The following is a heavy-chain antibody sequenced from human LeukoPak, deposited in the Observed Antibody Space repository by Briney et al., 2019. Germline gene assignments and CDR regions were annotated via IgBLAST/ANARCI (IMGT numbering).Heavy chain of an antibody. V-gene: IGHV4-39*01. CDR3: ARQTGSGLFTLP. J-gene: IGHJ4*02. Sequence: SGTLSLTCAVSGFSISSSNSYWGWLGQPPGKGLEWIGSVYYTGNTYYNASLKSRVTIVIDTSKNQISLRLTSVTATDTAMYYCARQTGSGLFTLPGGQGTLVTVSS. CDR1: GFSISSSNSY. D-gene: IGHD3/OR15-3a*01. CDR2: VYYTGNT.